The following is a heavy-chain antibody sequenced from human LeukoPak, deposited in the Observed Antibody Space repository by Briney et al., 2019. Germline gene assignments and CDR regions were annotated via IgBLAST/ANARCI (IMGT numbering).Heavy chain of an antibody. V-gene: IGHV3-23*01. CDR1: GFTFRSHA. CDR2: IYENGGTT. CDR3: AKVPTSFYTASWGFDN. D-gene: IGHD5-18*01. Sequence: GGSLRLSCVGSGFTFRSHAMSWVRQAPEKGLEFVSGIYENGGTTYYADSVRGRFTISRDNSKNTLYLQMNSLRSEDTAVYYCAKVPTSFYTASWGFDNWGQGTLVTVSS. J-gene: IGHJ4*02.